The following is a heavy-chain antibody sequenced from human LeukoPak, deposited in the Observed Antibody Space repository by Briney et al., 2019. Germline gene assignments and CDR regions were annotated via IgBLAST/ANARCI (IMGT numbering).Heavy chain of an antibody. Sequence: GGSLRLSCAASGFTFSSYAMSWVRQAPGKGLEWVSAISGSGGSTYYADSVKGRFTISRDNSKNTLYLQMNSLRPEDTAVYYCARVPGFTGYDILTGYLFDYWGQGTLVTVSS. CDR1: GFTFSSYA. CDR2: ISGSGGST. V-gene: IGHV3-23*01. CDR3: ARVPGFTGYDILTGYLFDY. D-gene: IGHD3-9*01. J-gene: IGHJ4*02.